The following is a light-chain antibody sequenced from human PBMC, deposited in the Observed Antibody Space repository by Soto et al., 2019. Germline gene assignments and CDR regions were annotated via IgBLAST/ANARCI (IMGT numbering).Light chain of an antibody. Sequence: EIVLTQSPGTLSLSPGERATLSCRASQSVSSSYLAWYQQKPGQAPRLLIYDASSRATGIPDRFSGSGSGTDLTLTISRLEPDDFPAYYCQPYGSSPWTFGPGTKVEIK. CDR2: DAS. CDR3: QPYGSSPWT. V-gene: IGKV3-20*01. J-gene: IGKJ1*01. CDR1: QSVSSSY.